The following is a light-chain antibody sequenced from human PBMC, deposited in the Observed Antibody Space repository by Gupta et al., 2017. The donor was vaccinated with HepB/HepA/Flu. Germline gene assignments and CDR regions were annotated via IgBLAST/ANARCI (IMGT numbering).Light chain of an antibody. CDR3: QHYNSWPSN. CDR2: GAS. Sequence: EILMTQSPDTLSVSPGERATLSCRASQSVSSNLAWYQQKPGQAPRLLIYGASTRATGFPARFSGSGSGTEFTLTISSLQSEDFAVYFCQHYNSWPSNFDQGTKLEIK. J-gene: IGKJ2*02. CDR1: QSVSSN. V-gene: IGKV3-15*01.